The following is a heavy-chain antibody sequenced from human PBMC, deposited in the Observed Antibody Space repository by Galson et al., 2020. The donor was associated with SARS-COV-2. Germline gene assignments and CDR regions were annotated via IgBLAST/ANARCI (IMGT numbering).Heavy chain of an antibody. D-gene: IGHD2-2*01. J-gene: IGHJ5*02. CDR1: GFTFSSYS. Sequence: TVGSLRLSCAASGFTFSSYSMSWVRQAPGRGLEWVSTITTSGTSTYYADSVKGRFTISRDNSKNTLYLQMNSLRAEETAVYYCAKARVPAAVKWFDPWGQGTLVTVSS. CDR3: AKARVPAAVKWFDP. V-gene: IGHV3-23*01. CDR2: ITTSGTST.